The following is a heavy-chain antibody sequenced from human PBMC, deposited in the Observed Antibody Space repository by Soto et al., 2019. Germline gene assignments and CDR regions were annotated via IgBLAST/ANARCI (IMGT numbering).Heavy chain of an antibody. V-gene: IGHV1-18*01. CDR3: ARDISYGSGTAYGY. Sequence: QVQLVQSGAEVREPGASVKVSCKASGYTFTSHGISWVRLAPGQGLEWMGWISTDNGGTNYAKSLQGRVTMTTDTSKSTAYMELRSLRSDDTAMYYCARDISYGSGTAYGYWGQGTRVTASS. J-gene: IGHJ4*02. D-gene: IGHD3-10*01. CDR1: GYTFTSHG. CDR2: ISTDNGGT.